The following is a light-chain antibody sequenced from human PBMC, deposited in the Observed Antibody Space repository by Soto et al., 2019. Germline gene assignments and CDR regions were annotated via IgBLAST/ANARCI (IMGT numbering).Light chain of an antibody. Sequence: QSVLTQPPSASGSPGQSVTISCTGTKNDIGVYDFVSWYQHHPGKAPRLIIYEVVQRPSGVPDRFSGSKSGNTASLTVSGLQAADEGDYFCKSYAGSNTYVFGSGT. J-gene: IGLJ1*01. CDR3: KSYAGSNTYV. V-gene: IGLV2-8*01. CDR2: EVV. CDR1: KNDIGVYDF.